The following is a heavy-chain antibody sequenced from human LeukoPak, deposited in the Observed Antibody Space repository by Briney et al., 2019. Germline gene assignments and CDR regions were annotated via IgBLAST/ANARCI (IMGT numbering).Heavy chain of an antibody. CDR2: IHHSGNRFESGST. CDR1: GHSIINTYY. CDR3: ARNVSSGFFTD. V-gene: IGHV4-28*01. Sequence: PSETLSLTCTVSGHSIINTYYWGWIRPSPGKGLEWIGSIHHSGNRFESGSTHYNPSLRSRVTVSADTSKNQFSLTLRSVTAADTAVYFCARNVSSGFFTDWGRGTLVTVSS. D-gene: IGHD6-25*01. J-gene: IGHJ1*01.